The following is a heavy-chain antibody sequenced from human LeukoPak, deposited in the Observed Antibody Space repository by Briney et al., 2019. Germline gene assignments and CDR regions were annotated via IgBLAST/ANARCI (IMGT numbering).Heavy chain of an antibody. V-gene: IGHV4-59*01. Sequence: PSETLSLTCAVYGGFFSGYYWSWLRQPPGEGLEGIGYIYDSGSNNYNPSIKSRVTISVDTSTKQSSLKLSSVPAADAAVYYCACLTTADAFDIWGQGTMVTVSS. CDR1: GGFFSGYY. CDR3: ACLTTADAFDI. J-gene: IGHJ3*02. D-gene: IGHD3-22*01. CDR2: IYDSGSN.